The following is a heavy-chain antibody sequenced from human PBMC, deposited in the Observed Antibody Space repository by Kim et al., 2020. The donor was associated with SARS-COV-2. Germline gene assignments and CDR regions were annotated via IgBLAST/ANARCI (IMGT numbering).Heavy chain of an antibody. Sequence: ASVKVSCKASGYTFTSYGISWVRQAPGQGLEWMGWISAYNGNTNYAQKLQGRVTMTTDTSTSTAYMELRSLRSDDTAVYYCARDPMVRGVIITRPFDYWGQGTLVTVSS. V-gene: IGHV1-18*04. D-gene: IGHD3-10*01. CDR3: ARDPMVRGVIITRPFDY. CDR2: ISAYNGNT. CDR1: GYTFTSYG. J-gene: IGHJ4*02.